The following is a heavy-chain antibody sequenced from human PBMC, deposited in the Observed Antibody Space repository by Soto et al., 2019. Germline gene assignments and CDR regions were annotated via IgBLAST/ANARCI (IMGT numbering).Heavy chain of an antibody. Sequence: PGGSLRLSCAASGFTFGDYYMSWIRQAPGKGLEWLSYIGDTGRTIYYADSVRGRFTISRDSARTSLYLQINSLRAEDTAVYYCARVDNRRMPMTGVPFDHWGQGTLVTVSS. CDR1: GFTFGDYY. V-gene: IGHV3-11*01. CDR2: IGDTGRTI. CDR3: ARVDNRRMPMTGVPFDH. J-gene: IGHJ4*02. D-gene: IGHD3-22*01.